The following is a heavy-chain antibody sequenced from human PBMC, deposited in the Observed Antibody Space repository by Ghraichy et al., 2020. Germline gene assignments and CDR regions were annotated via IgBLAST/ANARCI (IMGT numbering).Heavy chain of an antibody. J-gene: IGHJ6*03. V-gene: IGHV3-23*01. CDR2: ISGSGGST. CDR3: AKGRSPSCSTDSCYSYYYMDF. D-gene: IGHD2-2*01. Sequence: DISGSGGSTYYADSVKGRFTISRDNSKNTLYLQMTSLRAEDTAVYYCAKGRSPSCSTDSCYSYYYMDFCFLGTTVTVS.